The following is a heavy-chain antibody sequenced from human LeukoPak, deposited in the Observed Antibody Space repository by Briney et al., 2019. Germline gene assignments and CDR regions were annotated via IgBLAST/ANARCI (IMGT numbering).Heavy chain of an antibody. V-gene: IGHV3-7*01. Sequence: GGSLRLSCAASGFTFSSYWMSWVRQAPGKGLEWVANIKQDGSGKYYVDSVKGRFTISRDNAKNSLYLQMNSLRAEDTAVYYCARNGVVPAAISGFDYWGQGTLVTVSS. CDR1: GFTFSSYW. CDR2: IKQDGSGK. J-gene: IGHJ4*02. D-gene: IGHD2-2*01. CDR3: ARNGVVPAAISGFDY.